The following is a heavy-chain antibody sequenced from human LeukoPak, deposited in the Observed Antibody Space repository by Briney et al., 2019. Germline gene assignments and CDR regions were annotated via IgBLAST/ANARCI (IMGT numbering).Heavy chain of an antibody. D-gene: IGHD3-22*01. Sequence: SETLSLTCTVSGGSISSTNYYWGLIRQPPGKWLEWIVSIYYSGTTHYNPSLKSRVTLSVDTSKNQFSLKLSSVTAADTAVYHCARHRYDSSGLYLCYFDYWGQGSLVTVSS. J-gene: IGHJ4*02. CDR3: ARHRYDSSGLYLCYFDY. V-gene: IGHV4-39*01. CDR1: GGSISSTNYY. CDR2: IYYSGTT.